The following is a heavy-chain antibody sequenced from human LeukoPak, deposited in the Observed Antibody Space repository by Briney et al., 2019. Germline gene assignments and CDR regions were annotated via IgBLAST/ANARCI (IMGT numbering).Heavy chain of an antibody. CDR3: ARDHHDFWSGYPNY. D-gene: IGHD3-3*01. CDR1: GFTLGRYW. J-gene: IGHJ4*02. Sequence: GGSLRLSCSASGFTLGRYWMHWFRQAPGTGLVWVARSNSDGKITDYADSVRGRFTTSRDNTKNTVYLQVSSLRAEDTGVYYCARDHHDFWSGYPNYWGQGTLVIVSS. CDR2: SNSDGKIT. V-gene: IGHV3-74*01.